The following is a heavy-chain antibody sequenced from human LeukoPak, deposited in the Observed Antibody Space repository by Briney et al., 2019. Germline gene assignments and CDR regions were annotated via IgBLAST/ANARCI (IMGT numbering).Heavy chain of an antibody. CDR1: GFTFDNSG. Sequence: GGSLRLSCAASGFTFDNSGIHWVRQGPGRGLVWVSRISPDGITTNYADSVKGRFTISRDNAMNTLYLQMNSLRAEDTAVYYCATAGNYRFDNWGQGTLVTVSS. CDR2: ISPDGITT. V-gene: IGHV3-74*01. D-gene: IGHD1-7*01. CDR3: ATAGNYRFDN. J-gene: IGHJ4*02.